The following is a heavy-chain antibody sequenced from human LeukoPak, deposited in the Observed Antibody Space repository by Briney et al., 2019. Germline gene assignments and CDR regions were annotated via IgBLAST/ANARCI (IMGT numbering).Heavy chain of an antibody. CDR2: IGGGGEST. J-gene: IGHJ4*02. V-gene: IGHV3-23*01. D-gene: IGHD1-26*01. Sequence: PGGSLRLYCAASGFTFSSYAMSWVRQAPGQGLEWVSTIGGGGESTYYADSVKGRFTISRDNSKNTVYLQMNSLRAEDTAVYSCAKVLSGSQDYWGQGTLVTVFS. CDR1: GFTFSSYA. CDR3: AKVLSGSQDY.